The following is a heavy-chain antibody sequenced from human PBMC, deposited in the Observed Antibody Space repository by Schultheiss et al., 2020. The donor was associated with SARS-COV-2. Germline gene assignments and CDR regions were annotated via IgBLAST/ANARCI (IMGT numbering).Heavy chain of an antibody. CDR2: ISNNGGNT. V-gene: IGHV3-23*01. D-gene: IGHD2-2*01. J-gene: IGHJ4*02. CDR1: GFTFTSYA. CDR3: AKPLRYCSSTSCYAVTGN. Sequence: GGSLRLSCAASGFTFTSYAMSWVRQAPGKGPEWLSAISNNGGNTYYADSVKGRFTISRDNSKNTLYLQMNSLRAEDTAVYYCAKPLRYCSSTSCYAVTGNWGQGTLVTVSS.